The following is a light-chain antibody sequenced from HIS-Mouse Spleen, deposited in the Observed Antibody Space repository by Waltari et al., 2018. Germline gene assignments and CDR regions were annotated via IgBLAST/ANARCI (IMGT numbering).Light chain of an antibody. V-gene: IGKV3-20*01. CDR2: GAS. CDR1: QSVRCHF. CDR3: QQYGSSLGT. Sequence: SSRASQSVRCHFVAWYQQNPRQAPRLLIYGASIRATGIPDRFSGSGSRTDFTLTISRLEPEDFAVYYCQQYGSSLGTFGGGTKVEIK. J-gene: IGKJ4*01.